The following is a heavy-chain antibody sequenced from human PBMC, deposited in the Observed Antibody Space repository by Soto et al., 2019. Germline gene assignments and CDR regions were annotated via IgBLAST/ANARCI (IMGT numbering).Heavy chain of an antibody. CDR3: ARVIAAAGRSLDY. CDR2: IIPIFGTA. V-gene: IGHV1-69*13. Sequence: SVKVSCKASGGTFSSYAISWVRQAPGQGLEWMGGIIPIFGTANYAQKFQGRVTITADESTSTAYMELSSLRSEDTAVYYCARVIAAAGRSLDYWGQGTLVTVSS. CDR1: GGTFSSYA. J-gene: IGHJ4*02. D-gene: IGHD6-13*01.